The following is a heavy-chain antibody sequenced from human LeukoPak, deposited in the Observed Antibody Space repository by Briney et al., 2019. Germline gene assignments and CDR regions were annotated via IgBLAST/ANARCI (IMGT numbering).Heavy chain of an antibody. Sequence: ASVKVSCKASGYTFTSYYMHWVRQAPGQGLEWMGIINPSGGSTSYAQKFQGRVTMTRDTSTSTVYMELSSLRSEDTAVYYCASEAIRGSYHEDYFDYWGQGTLVTVSS. V-gene: IGHV1-46*01. CDR3: ASEAIRGSYHEDYFDY. D-gene: IGHD1-26*01. J-gene: IGHJ4*02. CDR1: GYTFTSYY. CDR2: INPSGGST.